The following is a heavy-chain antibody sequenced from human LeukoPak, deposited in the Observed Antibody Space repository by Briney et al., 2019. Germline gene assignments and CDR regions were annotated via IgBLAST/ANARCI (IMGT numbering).Heavy chain of an antibody. Sequence: PGGSLRLSCVVSGFTFSTYSMNWVRQAPGKGLEWVSYISGRSSIIYYANSVKGRFTISRDNAKNSLYLQLNSLRAEDTAVYYCARAGSAYYYAQDYWGQGTLVTVSS. D-gene: IGHD3-22*01. J-gene: IGHJ4*02. CDR3: ARAGSAYYYAQDY. CDR1: GFTFSTYS. CDR2: ISGRSSII. V-gene: IGHV3-48*01.